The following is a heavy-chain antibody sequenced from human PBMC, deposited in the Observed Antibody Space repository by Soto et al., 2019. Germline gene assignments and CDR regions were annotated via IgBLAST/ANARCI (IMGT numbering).Heavy chain of an antibody. V-gene: IGHV3-48*01. CDR3: ARSYSYGVGY. CDR1: GFLLSSYS. Sequence: EVQLVESGGGLVQPGGSLRLSCAASGFLLSSYSMSWVRQAPGKGLEWVSYIGTGTRTTYYADSVKGRFTISRDNGKNSLFLQMNSLRAEDTALYYCARSYSYGVGYWGQGTLVTVSS. CDR2: IGTGTRTT. J-gene: IGHJ4*02. D-gene: IGHD5-18*01.